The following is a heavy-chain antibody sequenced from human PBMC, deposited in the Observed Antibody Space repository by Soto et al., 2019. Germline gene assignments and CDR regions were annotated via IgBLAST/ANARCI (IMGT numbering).Heavy chain of an antibody. V-gene: IGHV4-34*01. D-gene: IGHD7-27*01. Sequence: SETLSLTCAVYGGSFSGYYWSWIRQPPGKGLEWIGEINHSGSTNYNPSLKSRVTISVETSKNQFSLKLSSVTAADTAVYYCARGLSGTGRFDPWGQGTLVTVSS. J-gene: IGHJ5*02. CDR3: ARGLSGTGRFDP. CDR2: INHSGST. CDR1: GGSFSGYY.